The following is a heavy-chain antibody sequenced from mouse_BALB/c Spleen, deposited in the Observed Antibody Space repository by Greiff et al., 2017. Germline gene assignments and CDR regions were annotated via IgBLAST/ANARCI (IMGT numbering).Heavy chain of an antibody. CDR2: IWWNDNK. V-gene: IGHV8-11*01. CDR3: ARFYGNYEDYYALDY. CDR1: GFSLSTYGIG. D-gene: IGHD2-1*01. Sequence: QVTLKESGPGILQPSQTLSLTCSFSGFSLSTYGIGVGWIRQPSGKGLGWLAHIWWNDNKYYNTALKSRLTISKDTSNNQVFLKIASVDTADTATYYCARFYGNYEDYYALDYWGQGTSVTVSS. J-gene: IGHJ4*01.